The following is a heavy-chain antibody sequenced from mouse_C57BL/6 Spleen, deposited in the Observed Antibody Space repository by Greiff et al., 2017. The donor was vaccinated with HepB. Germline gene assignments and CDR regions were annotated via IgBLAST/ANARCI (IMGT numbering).Heavy chain of an antibody. D-gene: IGHD1-1*01. V-gene: IGHV1-85*01. CDR3: ARRGYYGSSYGFAY. CDR1: GYTFTSYD. J-gene: IGHJ3*01. CDR2: IYPRDGST. Sequence: VQLQQSGPELVKPGASVKLSCKASGYTFTSYDINWVKQRPGQGLEWIGWIYPRDGSTKYNEKFKGKATLTVDTSSSTAYMELHSLTSEDSAVYFCARRGYYGSSYGFAYWGQGTLVTVSA.